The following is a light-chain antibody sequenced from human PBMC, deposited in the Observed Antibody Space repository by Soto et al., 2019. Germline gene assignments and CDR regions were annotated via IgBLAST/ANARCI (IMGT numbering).Light chain of an antibody. Sequence: DIQLTQSPSFLSASVGDRVTITCRASQGISTYLAWYLQRPGKAPKLLIYGASTLQSGVPSRFSGSGSGTEFTLTISGLQPEDFGTYYCQQLNSDWYAFGQGAKLEIK. V-gene: IGKV1-9*01. J-gene: IGKJ2*01. CDR1: QGISTY. CDR2: GAS. CDR3: QQLNSDWYA.